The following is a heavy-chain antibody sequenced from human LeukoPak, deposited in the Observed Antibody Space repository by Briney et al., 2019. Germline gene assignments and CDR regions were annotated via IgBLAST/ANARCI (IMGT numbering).Heavy chain of an antibody. CDR1: GFTFSSYW. Sequence: PGGSLRLSCAASGFTFSSYWMSWVRQAPGKGLEWVANIKEDGSEKYYVDSVKGRFTISRDNAKNSLYLQMNSMRDEDTAAYYCARDRNTDFWSGYYTNYFDYWGQGTLVTVSS. D-gene: IGHD3-3*01. CDR3: ARDRNTDFWSGYYTNYFDY. J-gene: IGHJ4*02. CDR2: IKEDGSEK. V-gene: IGHV3-7*01.